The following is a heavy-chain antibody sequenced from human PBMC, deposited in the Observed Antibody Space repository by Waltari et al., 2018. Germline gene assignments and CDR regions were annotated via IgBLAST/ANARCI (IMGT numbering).Heavy chain of an antibody. CDR3: AKGATPYYYDSSGYMGGAFDI. Sequence: QVQLVESGGGVVQPGGSLRLSCAASGFTFSSYDMHWARQAPGKGREWVAFIRYDGSNKYYADSVKGRFTISRDNSKNTLYLQMNSLRAEDTAVYYCAKGATPYYYDSSGYMGGAFDIWGQGTMVTVSS. CDR1: GFTFSSYD. J-gene: IGHJ3*02. D-gene: IGHD3-22*01. V-gene: IGHV3-30*02. CDR2: IRYDGSNK.